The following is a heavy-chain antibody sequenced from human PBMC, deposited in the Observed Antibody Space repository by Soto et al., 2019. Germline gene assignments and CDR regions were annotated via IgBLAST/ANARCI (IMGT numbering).Heavy chain of an antibody. CDR3: ARTLGPSSSPGFDY. CDR1: GYTFTSYG. CDR2: INPNSGGT. D-gene: IGHD6-6*01. V-gene: IGHV1-2*04. J-gene: IGHJ4*02. Sequence: ASVKVSCKASGYTFTSYGISLVRQAPGQGLEWMGWINPNSGGTNYAQKFQGWVTMTRDTSISTAYMELSRLRSDDTAVYYCARTLGPSSSPGFDYWGQGTLVTVSS.